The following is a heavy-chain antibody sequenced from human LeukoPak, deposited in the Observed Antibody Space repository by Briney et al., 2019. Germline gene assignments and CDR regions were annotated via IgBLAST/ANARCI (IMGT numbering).Heavy chain of an antibody. CDR2: ISWNSGSI. J-gene: IGHJ4*02. Sequence: SGGSLRLSCAGSGFIFNNYAMHWVRQPPGKGLEWFSGISWNSGSIDYADSVKGRFTISRDNAKNSPYLQMNSLRVEDTAFYYCAKDNRRHYTSGPNPDSLHWGQGALVTVSS. CDR3: AKDNRRHYTSGPNPDSLH. D-gene: IGHD6-19*01. CDR1: GFIFNNYA. V-gene: IGHV3-9*01.